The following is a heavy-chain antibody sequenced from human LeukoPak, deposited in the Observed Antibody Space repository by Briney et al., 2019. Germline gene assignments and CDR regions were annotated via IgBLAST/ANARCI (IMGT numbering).Heavy chain of an antibody. CDR3: ARGLPYYYDSSGSP. Sequence: SETLSLTCAVYGGSFSGYYWSWIRQPPGKGLEWIGEINHSGSTNYNPSLKSRVTISVDTSKNQFSLKLSSVTAADTAVYYCARGLPYYYDSSGSPWGRGTLVTVSS. CDR1: GGSFSGYY. J-gene: IGHJ5*02. D-gene: IGHD3-22*01. CDR2: INHSGST. V-gene: IGHV4-34*01.